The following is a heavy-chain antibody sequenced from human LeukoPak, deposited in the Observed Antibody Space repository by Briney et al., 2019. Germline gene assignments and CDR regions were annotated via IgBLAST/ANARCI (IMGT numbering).Heavy chain of an antibody. CDR1: GFTFSSYA. Sequence: PGRSLRLSCAASGFTFSSYAMHWVRQAPGKGLEWVAVISYDGSNKYYADSVKGRFTISRDNSKNTLYLQMNSLRAEDTAVYYCARDTAGYFDYWGQGTLVTVSS. V-gene: IGHV3-30*04. CDR2: ISYDGSNK. J-gene: IGHJ4*02. D-gene: IGHD2-21*02. CDR3: ARDTAGYFDY.